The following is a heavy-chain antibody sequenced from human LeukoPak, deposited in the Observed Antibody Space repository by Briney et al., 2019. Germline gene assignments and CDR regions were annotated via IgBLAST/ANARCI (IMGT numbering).Heavy chain of an antibody. J-gene: IGHJ4*02. V-gene: IGHV1-18*04. D-gene: IGHD6-13*01. CDR1: GYTFTGYY. Sequence: HRASVKVSCKASGYTFTGYYMHWVRQAPGQGLEWMGWISAYNGNTNYAQKLQGRVTMTTDTSTSTAYMELRSLRAEDTAVYYCAKGHGSSWSFIDYWGQGTLVTVSS. CDR3: AKGHGSSWSFIDY. CDR2: ISAYNGNT.